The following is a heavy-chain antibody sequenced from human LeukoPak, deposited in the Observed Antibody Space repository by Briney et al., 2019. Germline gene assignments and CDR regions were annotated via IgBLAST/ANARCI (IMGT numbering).Heavy chain of an antibody. CDR3: ARASPATIFGVVTHFDY. CDR1: GGSISSGGYY. V-gene: IGHV4-30-2*01. D-gene: IGHD3-3*01. J-gene: IGHJ4*02. CDR2: IYHSGST. Sequence: PSETLSLTCTVSGGSISSGGYYWSWIRQPPGKGLERIGYIYHSGSTYYNPSLKSRVTISVDRSKNQFSLKLSSVTAADTAVYYCARASPATIFGVVTHFDYWGQGTLVTVSS.